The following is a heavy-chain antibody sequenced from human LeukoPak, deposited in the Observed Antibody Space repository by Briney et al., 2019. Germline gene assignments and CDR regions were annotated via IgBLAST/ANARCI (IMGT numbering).Heavy chain of an antibody. D-gene: IGHD3-22*01. Sequence: SETLSLTCTVSGGSISSGSYYWSWIRQPAGKGLEWLGRIYTSGSTNYNPSLKSRVTISVDTSKNQFSLKLSSVTAADTAVYYCARDRSLYDSSGYYYLRASAIWGQGTMVTVSS. V-gene: IGHV4-61*02. CDR2: IYTSGST. CDR3: ARDRSLYDSSGYYYLRASAI. CDR1: GGSISSGSYY. J-gene: IGHJ3*02.